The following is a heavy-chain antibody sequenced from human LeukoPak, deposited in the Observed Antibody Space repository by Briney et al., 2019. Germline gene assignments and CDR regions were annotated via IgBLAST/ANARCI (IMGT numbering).Heavy chain of an antibody. CDR1: GFTFSSYG. V-gene: IGHV3-48*03. D-gene: IGHD3-3*01. Sequence: GGSLRLSCAASGFTFSSYGMNWVRQAPGKGLEWVSYISSSGSTIYYADSVKGRFTISRDNAKNSLYLQMNSLRAEDTAVYYCASRLRFLEWSPFDYWGQGTLVTVSS. CDR2: ISSSGSTI. J-gene: IGHJ4*02. CDR3: ASRLRFLEWSPFDY.